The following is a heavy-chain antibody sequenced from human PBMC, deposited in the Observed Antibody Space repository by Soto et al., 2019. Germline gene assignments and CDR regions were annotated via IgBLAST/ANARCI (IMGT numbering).Heavy chain of an antibody. J-gene: IGHJ4*02. CDR2: INTDNGNT. V-gene: IGHV1-3*04. CDR3: ARSRVRGGYYFDY. Sequence: ASVKVSCKASGYTFTTYAIHWVRQAPGQSLEWMGWINTDNGNTYYSQKMQARVTITRDTSASTAYMELSRLRSEDTAVYYCARSRVRGGYYFDYWGQGSLVTVSS. D-gene: IGHD3-16*01. CDR1: GYTFTTYA.